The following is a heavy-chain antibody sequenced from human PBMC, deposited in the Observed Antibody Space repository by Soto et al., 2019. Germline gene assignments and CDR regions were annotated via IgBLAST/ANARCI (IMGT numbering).Heavy chain of an antibody. CDR1: GFTVSSNY. J-gene: IGHJ6*02. D-gene: IGHD2-15*01. CDR3: ARDRIPTGMDV. V-gene: IGHV3-66*01. CDR2: IYSGGST. Sequence: EVQLVESGGGLVQPGGSLRLACAASGFTVSSNYMSWVRQAPGKRLEWVSVIYSGGSTYYADSVKGRFTISRDNAKNTRYLQMNSLRAEDTAVYYCARDRIPTGMDVWGQGTTVTVSS.